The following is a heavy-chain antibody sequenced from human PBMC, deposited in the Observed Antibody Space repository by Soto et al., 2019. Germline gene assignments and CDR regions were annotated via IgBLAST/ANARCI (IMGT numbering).Heavy chain of an antibody. CDR2: IITILGIA. Sequence: QVQLVQSGAEVKKPGSSVKVSCKASGGTFSSYTISWVRQAPGQGLEWMGRIITILGIANYAKKFRGRVTITADKSTSRAYMELSSLRSEDTAVYYCARGHYDVLTCYYSGLGYYYYLAVWGKGAPVTVSS. CDR1: GGTFSSYT. CDR3: ARGHYDVLTCYYSGLGYYYYLAV. J-gene: IGHJ6*03. D-gene: IGHD3-9*01. V-gene: IGHV1-69*02.